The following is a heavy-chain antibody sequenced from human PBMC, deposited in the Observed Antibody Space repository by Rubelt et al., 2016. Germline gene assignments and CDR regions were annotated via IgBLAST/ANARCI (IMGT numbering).Heavy chain of an antibody. V-gene: IGHV1-69*01. CDR3: ATGGDFGVVIPNWFDP. J-gene: IGHJ5*02. Sequence: QVQLVQSGAEVKKPGSSVKVSCKASGGTFSSYAISWVRQAPGQGLEWMGGIIPIFATANYAQKFQGRVTITADESTSTAYMELSSLRSEDTAVYYCATGGDFGVVIPNWFDPWGQGTLVTVSS. D-gene: IGHD3-3*01. CDR1: GGTFSSYA. CDR2: IIPIFATA.